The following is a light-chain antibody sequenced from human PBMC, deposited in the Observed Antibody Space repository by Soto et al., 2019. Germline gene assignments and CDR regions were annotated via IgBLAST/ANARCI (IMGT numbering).Light chain of an antibody. CDR3: QHYRSSWT. Sequence: EIVLTQSPGTLSLSPGERATLSCRASQSLASNYLAWYQQKPGQAPRLLLYGSSTRATGIPDRFSGSGSGTDFTLTISRLEPEYFAVYYCQHYRSSWTFGQGTKVEIK. J-gene: IGKJ1*01. V-gene: IGKV3-20*01. CDR1: QSLASNY. CDR2: GSS.